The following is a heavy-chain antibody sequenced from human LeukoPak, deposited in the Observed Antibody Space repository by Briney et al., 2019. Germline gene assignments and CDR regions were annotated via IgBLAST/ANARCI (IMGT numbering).Heavy chain of an antibody. D-gene: IGHD2-8*01. CDR1: GFTFSNYA. Sequence: PGGSLRPSCAASGFTFSNYAMTWVRQAPGKGLEWVADIWFDKNQHFADSVKGRFAISRDNSKNTVYLQINSLRAEDTAVYYCARDRHCVNGVCHSPPGMDVWGQGTTVTVSS. V-gene: IGHV3-33*08. CDR2: IWFDKNQ. CDR3: ARDRHCVNGVCHSPPGMDV. J-gene: IGHJ6*02.